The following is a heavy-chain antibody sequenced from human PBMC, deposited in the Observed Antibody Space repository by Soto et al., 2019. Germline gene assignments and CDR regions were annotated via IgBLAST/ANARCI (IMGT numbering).Heavy chain of an antibody. J-gene: IGHJ5*02. Sequence: KPSETLSLTCTVSGGSISSGGYYWSWIRQHPGKGLEWIGYIYYSGSTYYNPSLKSRVTISVDTSKNQFSLKLSSVTAADTAVYYCARTQRTLGYCSSTSCPGLNWFDPWGQGTLVTVSS. CDR1: GGSISSGGYY. D-gene: IGHD2-2*01. CDR3: ARTQRTLGYCSSTSCPGLNWFDP. CDR2: IYYSGST. V-gene: IGHV4-31*03.